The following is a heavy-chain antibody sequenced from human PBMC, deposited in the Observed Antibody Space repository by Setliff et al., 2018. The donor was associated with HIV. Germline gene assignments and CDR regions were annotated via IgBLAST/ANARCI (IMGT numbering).Heavy chain of an antibody. CDR1: GGSIRSSSYY. D-gene: IGHD2-8*02. J-gene: IGHJ3*01. V-gene: IGHV4-39*07. CDR2: IHQSGGT. CDR3: ARVLVVSDAFGV. Sequence: NPSETLSLTCTVSGGSIRSSSYYWGWIRQPPGKGLEWIGDIHQSGGTAYNASLKSRVTFSLDKSKNHFSLNLTSMTAADTAVYYCARVLVVSDAFGVWGQGTMVTVSS.